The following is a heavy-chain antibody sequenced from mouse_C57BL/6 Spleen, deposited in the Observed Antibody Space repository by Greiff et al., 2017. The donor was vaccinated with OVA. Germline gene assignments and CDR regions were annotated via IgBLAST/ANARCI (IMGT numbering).Heavy chain of an antibody. D-gene: IGHD2-4*01. CDR1: GYTFTSYW. J-gene: IGHJ4*01. V-gene: IGHV1-69*01. CDR2: IDPSDSYT. CDR3: ARPSYDYYYAMDY. Sequence: QVQLQQPGAELVMPGASVKLSCKASGYTFTSYWMHWVKQRPGQGLEWIGEIDPSDSYTNYNQKFKGKSTLTVDKSSSTAYMQLSSLTSEDSAVYYCARPSYDYYYAMDYWGQGTSVTVSS.